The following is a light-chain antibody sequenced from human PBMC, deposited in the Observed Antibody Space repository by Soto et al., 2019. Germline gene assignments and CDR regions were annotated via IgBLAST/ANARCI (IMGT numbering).Light chain of an antibody. J-gene: IGLJ1*01. CDR3: TSYAGTYSFFYV. CDR1: SSDVGAYNY. V-gene: IGLV2-8*01. Sequence: QSLLTQPPSASGPPGQSVTISCTGTSSDVGAYNYVSWYQQLPGKAPKLIIYEVSKRPSWVPDRFSGSKSGNTASLTVSGLQAEDEADYYCTSYAGTYSFFYVFGTGTKVTVL. CDR2: EVS.